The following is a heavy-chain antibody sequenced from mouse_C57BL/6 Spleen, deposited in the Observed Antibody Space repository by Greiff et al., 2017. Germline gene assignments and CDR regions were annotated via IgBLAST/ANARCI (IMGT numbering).Heavy chain of an antibody. J-gene: IGHJ2*01. V-gene: IGHV1-52*01. Sequence: VKLQQPGAELVRPGSSVKLSCKASGYTFTSYWMHWVKQRPIQGLEWIGNIDPSDSETHYNQKFKDKATLTVDKSSSTAYMQLSSLTSEDSAVYYCARSPHYYGSSYGYVDYWGQGTTLTVSS. CDR2: IDPSDSET. D-gene: IGHD1-1*01. CDR1: GYTFTSYW. CDR3: ARSPHYYGSSYGYVDY.